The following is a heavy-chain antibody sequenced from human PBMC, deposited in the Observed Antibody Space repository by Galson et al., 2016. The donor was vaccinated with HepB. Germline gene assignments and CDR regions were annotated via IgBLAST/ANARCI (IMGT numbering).Heavy chain of an antibody. CDR3: TRAARALDY. V-gene: IGHV4-39*06. D-gene: IGHD6-6*01. J-gene: IGHJ4*02. Sequence: WGWIRQPPGKGLEWIGNIFYSGSTYYNPSLTSRVTISSDTSKNQFALKLSSVTAADTAVYYCTRAARALDYWGQGTMVTVSS. CDR2: IFYSGST.